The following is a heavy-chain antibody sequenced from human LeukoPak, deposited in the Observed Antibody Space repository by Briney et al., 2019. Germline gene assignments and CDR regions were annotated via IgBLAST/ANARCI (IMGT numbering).Heavy chain of an antibody. V-gene: IGHV1-2*02. CDR3: ASAPSVRFLEWLSH. J-gene: IGHJ4*02. D-gene: IGHD3-3*01. CDR2: INPNSGGT. CDR1: GYTFTGYY. Sequence: AAVKVSCKASGYTFTGYYMHWVRQAPGQGLEWMGWINPNSGGTNYAQKFQGRVTMTRDTSISTAYMELSRLRSDDTAVYYCASAPSVRFLEWLSHWGQGTLVTVSS.